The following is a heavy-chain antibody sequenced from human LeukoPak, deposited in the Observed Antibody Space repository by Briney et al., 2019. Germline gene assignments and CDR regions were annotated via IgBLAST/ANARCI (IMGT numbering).Heavy chain of an antibody. D-gene: IGHD6-6*01. CDR1: GFTFGDYA. CDR3: TKYSSSSNFDY. CDR2: IRSKAYGGTT. J-gene: IGHJ4*02. Sequence: GGSLRLSCTASGFTFGDYAMSWVRQAPGKGLEWVGFIRSKAYGGTTEYAASVKGRFTISRDDSKSIAYLQMNSLKTEDTAVYYCTKYSSSSNFDYWGLGTLVTVSS. V-gene: IGHV3-49*04.